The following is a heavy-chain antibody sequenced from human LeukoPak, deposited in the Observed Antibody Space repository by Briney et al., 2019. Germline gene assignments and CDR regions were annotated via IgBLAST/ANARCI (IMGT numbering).Heavy chain of an antibody. CDR2: IYSGGST. CDR3: ARDSPRRFLEWLRIREPRYYYGMDV. D-gene: IGHD3-3*01. Sequence: TGGSLRLSCAASGFTVSSNYMSWVRQAPGKGLEWVSVIYSGGSTYYADSVKGRFTISRDNAKNSLYLQMNSLRAEDTAVYYCARDSPRRFLEWLRIREPRYYYGMDVWGQGTTVTVSS. CDR1: GFTVSSNY. V-gene: IGHV3-53*01. J-gene: IGHJ6*02.